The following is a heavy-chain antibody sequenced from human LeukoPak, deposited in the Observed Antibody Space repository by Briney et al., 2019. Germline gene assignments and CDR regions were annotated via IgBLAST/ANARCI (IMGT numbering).Heavy chain of an antibody. D-gene: IGHD3-16*02. CDR3: AGHGAHLIGYYYYYGMDV. CDR2: ISGSGDDT. Sequence: GGSLRLSCAASGFNFDMYAMTWVRQAPGKGLEWVSSISGSGDDTYYADSVKGRLTISRDNAKNSLYLQMNSLRAEDTAVYYCAGHGAHLIGYYYYYGMDVWGQGTTVTVSS. V-gene: IGHV3-23*01. CDR1: GFNFDMYA. J-gene: IGHJ6*02.